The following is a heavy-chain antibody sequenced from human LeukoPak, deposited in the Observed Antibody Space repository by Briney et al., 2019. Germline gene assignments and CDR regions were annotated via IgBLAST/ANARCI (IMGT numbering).Heavy chain of an antibody. CDR1: GFTFSSYW. Sequence: GGSLRLSCAASGFTFSSYWMSWVRQAPGKGLEWVANIKQDGSEKYYVDSVKGRFTISRDNAKNSLYLQMNSLRAEDTAMYFCASHSVGVLPIATFDYWGQGTLVTVSS. D-gene: IGHD2-2*01. CDR3: ASHSVGVLPIATFDY. CDR2: IKQDGSEK. V-gene: IGHV3-7*01. J-gene: IGHJ4*02.